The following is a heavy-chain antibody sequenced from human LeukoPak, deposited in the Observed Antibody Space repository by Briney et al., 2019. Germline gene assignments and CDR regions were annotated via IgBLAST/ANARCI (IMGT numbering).Heavy chain of an antibody. J-gene: IGHJ6*03. V-gene: IGHV3-30*02. CDR3: AKATSSSWYSVYYYMDV. CDR1: GFTFSSYG. Sequence: GGSLRLSCAASGFTFSSYGMHWVRQAPGKGLEWVAFIRYDGSNKYYADSVKGRFTISRDNSKNTLYLQMNSLRAEDTAVYYCAKATSSSWYSVYYYMDVWGKGPTVTVSS. CDR2: IRYDGSNK. D-gene: IGHD6-13*01.